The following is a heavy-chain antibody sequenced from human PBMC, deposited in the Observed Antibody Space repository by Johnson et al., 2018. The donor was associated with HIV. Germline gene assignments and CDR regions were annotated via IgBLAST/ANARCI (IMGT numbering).Heavy chain of an antibody. V-gene: IGHV3-11*04. CDR3: ARDAGVDDAFDI. D-gene: IGHD3-3*01. CDR1: GFIFSDYY. Sequence: QVQLVESGGGVVKPGESLRLSCAASGFIFSDYYMTWIRQAPGKGLEWISYISSSGGSTYYADSVKGRFTISRDNSKNTLYLQMNSLRAEDTAVYYCARDAGVDDAFDIWGQGTMVTVSS. CDR2: ISSSGGST. J-gene: IGHJ3*02.